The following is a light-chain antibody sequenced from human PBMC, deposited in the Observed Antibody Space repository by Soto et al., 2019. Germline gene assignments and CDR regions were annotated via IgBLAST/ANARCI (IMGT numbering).Light chain of an antibody. CDR2: DAS. CDR3: QKYNSAPQT. V-gene: IGKV1-27*01. J-gene: IGKJ5*01. Sequence: DFQMTQSPSTLSASVGDRVTITCRASQNIRSRLAWFQQKPGKAPKLLIYDASTLQSGVPSRFSGSGSGTDFTLTISSLQPEDVATYYCQKYNSAPQTFGQGTRLEIK. CDR1: QNIRSR.